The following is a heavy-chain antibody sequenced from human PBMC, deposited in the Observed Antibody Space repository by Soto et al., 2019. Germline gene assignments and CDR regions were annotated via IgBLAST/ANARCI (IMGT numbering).Heavy chain of an antibody. CDR3: TRELAY. CDR1: GFTFNSHT. CDR2: ISDSSSTI. J-gene: IGHJ4*02. Sequence: EVQLVESGGGLVQPGGSLRLSCAASGFTFNSHTMNWVRQAPGKGMEWLSYISDSSSTIYYADSVKGRFTISRDNAKNSRYLQLNSLRTEDTAVYYCTRELAYWGQGPLVTVSS. V-gene: IGHV3-48*04.